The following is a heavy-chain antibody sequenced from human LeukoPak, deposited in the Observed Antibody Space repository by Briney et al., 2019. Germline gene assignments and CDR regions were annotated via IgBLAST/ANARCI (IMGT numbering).Heavy chain of an antibody. CDR3: ARHGIYRSSRPWFDP. Sequence: SETLSLTCAVYGGTFSGYYWSWIRQPPGKGLEWIGGINHSGSTTYNPSFKKRVTISVGTSKNQFSLKLSSVTAADTAVYYCARHGIYRSSRPWFDPWGQGTLVIVSS. CDR1: GGTFSGYY. D-gene: IGHD6-6*01. CDR2: INHSGST. J-gene: IGHJ5*02. V-gene: IGHV4-34*01.